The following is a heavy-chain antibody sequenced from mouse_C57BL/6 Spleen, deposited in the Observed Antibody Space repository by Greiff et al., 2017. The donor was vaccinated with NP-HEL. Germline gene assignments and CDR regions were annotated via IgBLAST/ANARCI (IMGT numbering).Heavy chain of an antibody. V-gene: IGHV2-2*01. J-gene: IGHJ4*01. CDR3: ASFYDGYPYAMDY. D-gene: IGHD2-3*01. Sequence: VQLQQSGPGLVQPSQSLSITCTVSGFSLTSYGVHWVRQSPGKGLEWLGVIWSGGSTDYNAAFISRLSISKDNSKSQVFFKMNSLQADDTAIYYCASFYDGYPYAMDYWGQGTSVTVSS. CDR1: GFSLTSYG. CDR2: IWSGGST.